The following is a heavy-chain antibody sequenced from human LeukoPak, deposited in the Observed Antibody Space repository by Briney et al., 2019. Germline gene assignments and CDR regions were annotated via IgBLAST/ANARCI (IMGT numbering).Heavy chain of an antibody. V-gene: IGHV1-46*01. D-gene: IGHD6-25*01. CDR3: ARDHLGYSGAPGYYYYYMDV. Sequence: ASVKVSCKASGYTFTSYYMHWVRQAPGQGLEWMGIINPSGGSTSYAQKFQCRVTMTRDTSTSTVYMELSSLRSEDTAVYYCARDHLGYSGAPGYYYYYMDVWGKGTTVTVSS. J-gene: IGHJ6*03. CDR1: GYTFTSYY. CDR2: INPSGGST.